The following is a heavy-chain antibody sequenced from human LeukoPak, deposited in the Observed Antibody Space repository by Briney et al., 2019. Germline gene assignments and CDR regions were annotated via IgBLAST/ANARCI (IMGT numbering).Heavy chain of an antibody. Sequence: GASVKVSCKASGDTFTGYYIHWVRQATGQGLEWMGGMNPNSGNTGYAQKFQGGATMTRNTSITTAYMELRSLRSEDTAVYYRARGIYYGSGSYYIDYWGQGTLVTVSS. CDR1: GDTFTGYY. J-gene: IGHJ4*02. D-gene: IGHD3-10*01. V-gene: IGHV1-8*02. CDR3: ARGIYYGSGSYYIDY. CDR2: MNPNSGNT.